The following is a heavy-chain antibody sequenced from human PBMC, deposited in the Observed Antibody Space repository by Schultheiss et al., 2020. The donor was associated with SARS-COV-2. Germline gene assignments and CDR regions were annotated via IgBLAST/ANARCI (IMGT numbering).Heavy chain of an antibody. Sequence: GGSLRLSCAASEFTFSSYWMHWVRQAPGKGLEWVAVISYDGSNKYYADSVKGRFTISRDNSKNTLYLQMNSLRAEDTAVYYCAKAIAAPFYNWFDPWGQGTLVTVSS. J-gene: IGHJ5*02. V-gene: IGHV3-30*18. CDR3: AKAIAAPFYNWFDP. D-gene: IGHD6-6*01. CDR1: EFTFSSYW. CDR2: ISYDGSNK.